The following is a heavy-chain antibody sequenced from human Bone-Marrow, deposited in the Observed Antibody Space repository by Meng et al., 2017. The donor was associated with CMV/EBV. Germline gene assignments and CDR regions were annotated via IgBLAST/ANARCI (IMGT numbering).Heavy chain of an antibody. D-gene: IGHD6-13*01. CDR3: ARYVAAAAPYYYYGMDV. V-gene: IGHV3-66*02. CDR1: GFTVSSNY. J-gene: IGHJ6*02. CDR2: IYSGGST. Sequence: GGSLRLSCAASGFTVSSNYMSWVRQAPGKGLEWVSVIYSGGSTYYADSVKGRFTISRDNSKNTLYLQMNSLRAEDTAVYYCARYVAAAAPYYYYGMDVWGRGTTVTVSS.